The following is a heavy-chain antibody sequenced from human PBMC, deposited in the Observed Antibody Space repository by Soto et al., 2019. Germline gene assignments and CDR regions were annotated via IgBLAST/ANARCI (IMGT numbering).Heavy chain of an antibody. CDR2: INPNGGVT. D-gene: IGHD5-12*01. CDR1: GDSFNDYY. CDR3: ARESGGATATLDYYYFYMDV. J-gene: IGHJ6*03. Sequence: QVQLVQSGAEVRKPGASVTVSCRSSGDSFNDYYIHWVRQAPGQGFEWMGWINPNGGVTKYAPKFQGWVSMTRDTSIRTVYMQLGRLRSDDTAVYYCARESGGATATLDYYYFYMDVWGTGTTVTVSS. V-gene: IGHV1-2*04.